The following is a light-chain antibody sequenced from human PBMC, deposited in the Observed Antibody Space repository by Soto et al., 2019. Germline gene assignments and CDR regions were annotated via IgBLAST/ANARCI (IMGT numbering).Light chain of an antibody. CDR2: GAT. J-gene: IGKJ1*01. CDR1: QSISSY. V-gene: IGKV1-39*01. CDR3: QQSFSVRSWT. Sequence: DIQMTQSPSSLSASVGYRVTISCRSIQSISSYLNWYQQKPGKAPMLLIYGATNLQSGVPSRFSGSGSRTDFTLTISSLQPEDFATYFCQQSFSVRSWTFGQGTKVDI.